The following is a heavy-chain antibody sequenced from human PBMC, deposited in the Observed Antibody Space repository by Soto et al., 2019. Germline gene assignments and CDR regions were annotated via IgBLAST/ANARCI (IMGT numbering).Heavy chain of an antibody. Sequence: EVQMVESGGDLVQPGGSLRLSCVVSGFSFRIYSMNWVRQAPGQGLEWISYISSDSGTIYYADSLKGRFTISRDNGKNALYLQMNSLTDEDTAVYYCARGRLWSFDFWGQGTLVTVSS. D-gene: IGHD3-10*01. V-gene: IGHV3-48*02. CDR2: ISSDSGTI. CDR3: ARGRLWSFDF. CDR1: GFSFRIYS. J-gene: IGHJ4*02.